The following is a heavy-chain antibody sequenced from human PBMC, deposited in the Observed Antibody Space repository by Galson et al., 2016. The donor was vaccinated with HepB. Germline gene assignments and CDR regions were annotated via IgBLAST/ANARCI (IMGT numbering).Heavy chain of an antibody. CDR1: GDTFNNYA. CDR2: IIPIFGTT. V-gene: IGHV1-69*06. CDR3: ARGRYSSSWYGDNYYYYGMDV. Sequence: SVKVSCKASGDTFNNYAFSWVRQAPGQGLEWMGGIIPIFGTTNYAQEFKGRVTITADKSTNTAYMELSSLRSEDTAVYYCARGRYSSSWYGDNYYYYGMDVWGQGTTVTVPS. D-gene: IGHD6-13*01. J-gene: IGHJ6*02.